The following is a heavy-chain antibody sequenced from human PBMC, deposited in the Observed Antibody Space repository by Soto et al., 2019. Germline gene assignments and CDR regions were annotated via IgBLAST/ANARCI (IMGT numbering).Heavy chain of an antibody. D-gene: IGHD1-26*01. V-gene: IGHV3-23*01. J-gene: IGHJ4*02. CDR1: GFTFSSYA. CDR3: AKAMRSGVGATDY. Sequence: GGSLRLSCAASGFTFSSYAMSWVRQAPGKGLEWVSAISGSGGSTYYADSVKGRFTISRDNSKNTLYLQMNGLRAEDTAVYYCAKAMRSGVGATDYWGQGTLVTVSS. CDR2: ISGSGGST.